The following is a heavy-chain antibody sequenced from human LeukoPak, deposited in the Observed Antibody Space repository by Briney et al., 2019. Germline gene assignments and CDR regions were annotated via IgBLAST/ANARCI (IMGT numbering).Heavy chain of an antibody. J-gene: IGHJ4*02. CDR1: GFTFSNYG. Sequence: GRSLRLSCAASGFTFSNYGMHWVRQAPGKGLEWVALTRYDGSKKDYADSVKGRFTISRDNSKNTLHLQMNSLRAEDTAVYYCARTGDTERFDYWGQGTLVTVSS. D-gene: IGHD5-18*01. CDR3: ARTGDTERFDY. V-gene: IGHV3-33*01. CDR2: TRYDGSKK.